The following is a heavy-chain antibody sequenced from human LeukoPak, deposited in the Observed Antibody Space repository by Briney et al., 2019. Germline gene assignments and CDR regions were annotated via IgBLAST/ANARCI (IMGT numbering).Heavy chain of an antibody. CDR2: INPNSGGA. J-gene: IGHJ4*02. D-gene: IGHD3-10*01. V-gene: IGHV1-2*06. CDR3: ARDHYYGSGSYYNN. Sequence: ASVKVSCKASGYTFTGYYMHWVRQAPGQGLEWMGRINPNSGGANYARKFQGRVTMTRDTSISTAYMELSRLRSDDTAVYYCARDHYYGSGSYYNNWGQGTLVTVSS. CDR1: GYTFTGYY.